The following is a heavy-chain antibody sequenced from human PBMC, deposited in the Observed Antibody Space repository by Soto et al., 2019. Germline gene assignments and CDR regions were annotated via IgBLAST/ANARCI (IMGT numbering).Heavy chain of an antibody. CDR1: GYTFTSYG. CDR3: ARDAYSSGWYSPHYYYGMDV. D-gene: IGHD6-19*01. J-gene: IGHJ6*02. Sequence: QVPLVQSGAEVKKPGASVKVSCKASGYTFTSYGISWVRQAPGQGLEWMGWISAYNGNTNYAQKLQGRVTMTTDTSTSTAYMELRSLRSDDTAVYYCARDAYSSGWYSPHYYYGMDVWGQGTTVTVSS. CDR2: ISAYNGNT. V-gene: IGHV1-18*01.